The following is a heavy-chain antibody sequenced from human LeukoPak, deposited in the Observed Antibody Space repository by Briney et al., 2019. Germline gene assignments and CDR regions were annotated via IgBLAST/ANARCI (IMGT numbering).Heavy chain of an antibody. CDR2: ISGSSSHI. V-gene: IGHV3-11*06. D-gene: IGHD3-22*01. CDR1: GFTFSDYY. CDR3: ARDQIGSW. Sequence: NPGGSLRLSCEASGFTFSDYYMSWIRQAPGKGLEWISYISGSSSHINYADSVKGRFTISRDNAKKSVYLQMDSLRAEDTAVHYCARDQIGSWWGQGTLVIVSS. J-gene: IGHJ4*02.